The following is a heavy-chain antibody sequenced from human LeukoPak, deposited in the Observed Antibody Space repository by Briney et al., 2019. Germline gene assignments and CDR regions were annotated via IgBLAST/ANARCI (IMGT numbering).Heavy chain of an antibody. D-gene: IGHD3-22*01. V-gene: IGHV4-34*01. Sequence: SETLSLTCTVYGGSFSGYYWSWIRQSPGKGLDGIGEINHTGTTNSNPSLGSRLTISVDTSKNQFSLKLSSVTAAGTAVYYCARSRPRYYYDSSGYYYVDWGQGTLVTVSS. CDR1: GGSFSGYY. CDR2: INHTGTT. J-gene: IGHJ4*02. CDR3: ARSRPRYYYDSSGYYYVD.